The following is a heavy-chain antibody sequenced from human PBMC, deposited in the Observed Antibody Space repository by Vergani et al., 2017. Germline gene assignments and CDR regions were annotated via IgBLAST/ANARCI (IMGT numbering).Heavy chain of an antibody. CDR2: FIPIFGTA. J-gene: IGHJ4*02. V-gene: IGHV1-69*12. CDR1: GGTFSSYA. Sequence: QVQLVQSGAEVKKPGSSVKVSCKASGGTFSSYAISWVRQAPGQGLEWMGGFIPIFGTANYAQKFQGRVTITADEATSTAYIELSRLRSEDTAVYYWARGYSSGWSNFDYWGQGTLVTVSS. D-gene: IGHD6-19*01. CDR3: ARGYSSGWSNFDY.